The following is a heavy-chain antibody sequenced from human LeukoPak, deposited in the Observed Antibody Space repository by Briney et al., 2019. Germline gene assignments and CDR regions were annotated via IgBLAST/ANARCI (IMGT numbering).Heavy chain of an antibody. CDR1: GGSISSSSYY. D-gene: IGHD2-2*01. CDR3: ASGVVVPAAFMDV. J-gene: IGHJ6*03. V-gene: IGHV4-39*07. CDR2: IYYSGST. Sequence: SETLSLTCTVSGGSISSSSYYWGWIRQPPGKGLEWIGSIYYSGSTYYNPSLKSRVTISIDTSKNQFSLKLSSVTAADTAMYYCASGVVVPAAFMDVWGKGTTVTVSS.